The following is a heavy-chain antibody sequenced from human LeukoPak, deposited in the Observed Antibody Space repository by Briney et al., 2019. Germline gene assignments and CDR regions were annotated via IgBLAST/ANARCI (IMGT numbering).Heavy chain of an antibody. CDR1: GGSVSRSDSY. D-gene: IGHD3-22*01. CDR3: ARRRYYDGSGYLE. Sequence: SETLSLTCSVSGGSVSRSDSYWDWIRQPPGKGLEWIGTIYYSGRTYYSPSLKSRVTMSVDPSNNQFSLNLRSVTAADTAVYYCARRRYYDGSGYLEWGQGTLLSVSS. V-gene: IGHV4-39*01. CDR2: IYYSGRT. J-gene: IGHJ1*01.